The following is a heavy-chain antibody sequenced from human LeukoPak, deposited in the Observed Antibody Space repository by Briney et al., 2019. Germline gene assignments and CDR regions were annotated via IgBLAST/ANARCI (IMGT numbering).Heavy chain of an antibody. J-gene: IGHJ4*02. V-gene: IGHV3-33*01. CDR1: GFIFSSYG. CDR2: IWYDGSNK. D-gene: IGHD2-15*01. Sequence: GGSLRLSCAASGFIFSSYGMHWVRQAPGKGLEWVAVIWYDGSNKYYADSVKGRFSISRDNSKNTLYLQMNSLRAEDTAVYYCARWVGAAGFDYWGQGTLVTVSS. CDR3: ARWVGAAGFDY.